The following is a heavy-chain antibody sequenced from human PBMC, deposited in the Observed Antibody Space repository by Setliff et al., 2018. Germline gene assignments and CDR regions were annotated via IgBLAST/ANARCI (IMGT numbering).Heavy chain of an antibody. Sequence: ASVKVSCKASGYTFTRYGISWVRQAPGQGLEWMGWISAYNGNTNYAQKLQGRVTMTTDTSTSTAYMELRSLRSDDTAVYYCAAIGLDTALITGVLFDFWGQGTLVTVSS. J-gene: IGHJ4*02. CDR3: AAIGLDTALITGVLFDF. CDR1: GYTFTRYG. V-gene: IGHV1-18*01. D-gene: IGHD5-18*01. CDR2: ISAYNGNT.